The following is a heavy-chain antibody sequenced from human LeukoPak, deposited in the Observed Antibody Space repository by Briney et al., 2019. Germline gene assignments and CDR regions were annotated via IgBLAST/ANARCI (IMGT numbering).Heavy chain of an antibody. V-gene: IGHV1-69*04. J-gene: IGHJ3*02. CDR2: IIPIADIT. CDR3: ARDLPFAYHAFDI. CDR1: GGTFSTYA. Sequence: ASVKVSCKVSGGTFSTYAITWVRRAPGQGLEWMSRIIPIADITHYAQKSQGRVTVTADKSTNTAYMELSRLRSEDTAVYYCARDLPFAYHAFDIWGQGTTVAVSS. D-gene: IGHD3-3*01.